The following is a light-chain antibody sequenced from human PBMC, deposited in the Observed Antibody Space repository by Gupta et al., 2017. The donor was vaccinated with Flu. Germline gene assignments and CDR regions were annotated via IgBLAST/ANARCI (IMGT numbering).Light chain of an antibody. CDR3: QSYDSSLSASV. Sequence: QSVLTQPPSVSGSPGQRVTISCTGSSSNIGAGYDVHWYQQLPGTAPKLRIYVNSNRPSGVPDRFSGSKSGTSASLAITGLQAEDEADYYCQSYDSSLSASVFGGGAKLTVL. V-gene: IGLV1-40*01. CDR2: VNS. CDR1: SSNIGAGYD. J-gene: IGLJ3*02.